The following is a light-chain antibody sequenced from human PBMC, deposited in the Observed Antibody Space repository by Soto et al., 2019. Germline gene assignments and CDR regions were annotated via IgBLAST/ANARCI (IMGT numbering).Light chain of an antibody. CDR2: GNS. Sequence: QSVLTQPPSVSGAPGQRVTISCTGSSSNIGAGYDVHWYQQLPGTAPKLLIYGNSNRPSGVPDRFSAAKSVTSPSLAITGLQAEDEADYYCQSYDSSLSGYVFGTGTKVTVL. J-gene: IGLJ1*01. V-gene: IGLV1-40*01. CDR3: QSYDSSLSGYV. CDR1: SSNIGAGYD.